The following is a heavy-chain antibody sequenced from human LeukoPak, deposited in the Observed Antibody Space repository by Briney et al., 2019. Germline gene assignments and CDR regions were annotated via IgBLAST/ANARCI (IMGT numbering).Heavy chain of an antibody. Sequence: GGSLRLSCAASGFTFSSYGMQWVRQAPGKGLKWVAGMSKDGATIRYEGSVEGRFTISRDNSKNTVYLQMNSLRAEDTAVYYCAKVGLPDALINWIDSWGQGTLVTVSS. D-gene: IGHD2-2*01. CDR3: AKVGLPDALINWIDS. V-gene: IGHV3-30*18. CDR1: GFTFSSYG. J-gene: IGHJ5*01. CDR2: MSKDGATI.